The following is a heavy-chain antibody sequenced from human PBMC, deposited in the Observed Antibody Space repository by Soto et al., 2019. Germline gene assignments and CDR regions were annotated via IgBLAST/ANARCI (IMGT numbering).Heavy chain of an antibody. J-gene: IGHJ6*02. Sequence: GGSLRLSCAASGFTFSSYAMSWVRQAPGKGLEWVSAISGSGGSTYYADSVKGRFTISRDNSKNTLYLQMNSLRAEDTAVYYCAKVGGSQSYYYGMDVRGQGTTVTVSS. V-gene: IGHV3-23*01. D-gene: IGHD2-15*01. CDR3: AKVGGSQSYYYGMDV. CDR1: GFTFSSYA. CDR2: ISGSGGST.